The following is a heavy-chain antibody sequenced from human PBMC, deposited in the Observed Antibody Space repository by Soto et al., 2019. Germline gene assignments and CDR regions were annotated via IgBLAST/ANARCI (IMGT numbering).Heavy chain of an antibody. CDR3: AKDYYGSGRYLYIPYFDY. D-gene: IGHD3-10*01. CDR2: ISYDGSNK. V-gene: IGHV3-30*18. J-gene: IGHJ4*02. CDR1: GFTFSSYG. Sequence: GGSLRLSCAASGFTFSSYGMHWVRQAPGKGLEWVAVISYDGSNKYYADSVKGRFTISRDNSKNTLYLQMNSLRAEDTAVYYCAKDYYGSGRYLYIPYFDYWGQGTLVTVSS.